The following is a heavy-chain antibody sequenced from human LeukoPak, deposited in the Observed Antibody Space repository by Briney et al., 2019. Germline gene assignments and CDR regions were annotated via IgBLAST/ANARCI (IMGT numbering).Heavy chain of an antibody. CDR3: AALYSSGWYYFDY. D-gene: IGHD6-19*01. Sequence: SETLSLTCAVYGGSFSGYYWSWIRQPPGKGLEWIGEINHSGSTNYNPSLKSRVTISVDTSKNQFSLKLSSVTAADTAVYYCAALYSSGWYYFDYWGQGTLVTVSS. CDR1: GGSFSGYY. CDR2: INHSGST. J-gene: IGHJ4*02. V-gene: IGHV4-34*01.